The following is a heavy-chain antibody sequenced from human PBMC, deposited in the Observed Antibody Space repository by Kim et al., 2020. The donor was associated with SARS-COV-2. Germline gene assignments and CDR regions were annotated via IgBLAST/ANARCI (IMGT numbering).Heavy chain of an antibody. V-gene: IGHV3-64D*09. CDR2: ISSNGGST. Sequence: GGSLRLSCSASGFTFSNYSMHWVRQAPGKGLEYVSAISSNGGSTYYADSVKGRFTISRDNSKNTLYLQMSSLRAEDTAVYYCVKDGSGWSKYFELWGRGTLVTVSS. J-gene: IGHJ2*01. CDR1: GFTFSNYS. D-gene: IGHD6-19*01. CDR3: VKDGSGWSKYFEL.